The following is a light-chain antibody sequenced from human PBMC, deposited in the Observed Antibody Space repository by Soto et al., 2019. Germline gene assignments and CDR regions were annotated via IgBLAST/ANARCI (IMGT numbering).Light chain of an antibody. CDR3: QQRANWPPYT. Sequence: EIVLTQSPDTLSLSPGERATLSCRASQSVSSYLAWYQQKPGQPPRLLISDASNRATGIPARFSGSGSGTDFTLTISSLESEDSAVYYCQQRANWPPYTFGQGTKLEIK. CDR1: QSVSSY. V-gene: IGKV3-11*01. J-gene: IGKJ2*01. CDR2: DAS.